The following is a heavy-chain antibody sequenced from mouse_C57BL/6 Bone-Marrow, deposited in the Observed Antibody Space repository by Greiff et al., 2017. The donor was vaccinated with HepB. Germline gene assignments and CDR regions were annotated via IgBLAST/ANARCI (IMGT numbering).Heavy chain of an antibody. CDR3: ARRAYYGEFDY. Sequence: QVQLQQPGAELVKPGASVKLSCKASGYTFTSYWMQWVKQRPGQGLEWIGEIDPSDSYTNYNQKFKGKATLTVDTSSSTAYMQRSSLTSEDSAVYYCARRAYYGEFDYWGQGTTLTVSS. D-gene: IGHD2-10*01. J-gene: IGHJ2*01. V-gene: IGHV1-50*01. CDR2: IDPSDSYT. CDR1: GYTFTSYW.